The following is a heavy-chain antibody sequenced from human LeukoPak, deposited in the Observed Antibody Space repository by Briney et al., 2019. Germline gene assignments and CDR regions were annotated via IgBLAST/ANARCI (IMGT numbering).Heavy chain of an antibody. CDR2: IYTSGST. V-gene: IGHV4-61*02. CDR3: ARHYDSSGYYSHAFDI. Sequence: KSSETLSLTCTVSGGSISSGSYYWSWIRQPAGKGLEWIGRIYTSGSTNYNPSLKSRVTISVDTSKNQFSLKLSSVTAADTAVYYCARHYDSSGYYSHAFDIWGQGTMVTVSS. CDR1: GGSISSGSYY. J-gene: IGHJ3*02. D-gene: IGHD3-22*01.